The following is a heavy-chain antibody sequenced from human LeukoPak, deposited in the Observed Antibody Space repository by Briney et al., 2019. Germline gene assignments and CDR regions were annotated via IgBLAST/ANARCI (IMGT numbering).Heavy chain of an antibody. CDR3: ARHSGSYLVIDY. CDR1: GGSISSSSYY. CDR2: IYYSGST. D-gene: IGHD1-26*01. Sequence: SETLSLTCTVSGGSISSSSYYWGWIRQPPGKGLEWIGSIYYSGSTYYNPSLKSRVTISVDTSKNQFSLKLSSVTAADTTVYYCARHSGSYLVIDYWSQGTLVTVSS. V-gene: IGHV4-39*01. J-gene: IGHJ4*02.